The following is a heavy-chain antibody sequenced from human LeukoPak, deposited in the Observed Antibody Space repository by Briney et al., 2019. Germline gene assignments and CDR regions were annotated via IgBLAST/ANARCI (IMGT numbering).Heavy chain of an antibody. Sequence: GASVKVSCTASGYTFTGYYMHWVRQAPGQGLEWMGRINPNSGGTNYAQKFQGRVTMTRDTSISTAYMELSRLRSDDTAVYYCVRFHDLGDAFDIWGQGTMVTVSS. V-gene: IGHV1-2*06. CDR2: INPNSGGT. J-gene: IGHJ3*02. D-gene: IGHD7-27*01. CDR1: GYTFTGYY. CDR3: VRFHDLGDAFDI.